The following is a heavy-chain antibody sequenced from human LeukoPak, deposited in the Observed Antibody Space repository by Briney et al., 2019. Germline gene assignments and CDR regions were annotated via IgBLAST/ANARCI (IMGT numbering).Heavy chain of an antibody. J-gene: IGHJ3*02. CDR1: GFTFSSYE. Sequence: GGSLRLSCAASGFTFSSYEMNWVRQAPGKGLEWVSYISSSGSTIYYADSVEGRFTISRDNAKNSLYLQMNSLRAEDTAVYYCALEAAAGHDAFDIWGQGTMVTVSS. CDR2: ISSSGSTI. D-gene: IGHD6-13*01. V-gene: IGHV3-48*03. CDR3: ALEAAAGHDAFDI.